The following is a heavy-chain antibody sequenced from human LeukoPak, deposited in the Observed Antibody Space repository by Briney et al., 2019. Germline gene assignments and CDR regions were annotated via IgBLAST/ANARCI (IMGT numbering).Heavy chain of an antibody. CDR2: VSTAGSFI. CDR1: GFAFGTYS. Sequence: PGGSLRLSCAASGFAFGTYSMNWVRQAPGKGLEGVSSVSTAGSFIYYADSVKGRFTISRDNSKNTLYLQMNSLRAEDTAVYSCAKDSGTYYKAFDYWGQGTLVTVSS. J-gene: IGHJ4*02. V-gene: IGHV3-21*04. D-gene: IGHD1-26*01. CDR3: AKDSGTYYKAFDY.